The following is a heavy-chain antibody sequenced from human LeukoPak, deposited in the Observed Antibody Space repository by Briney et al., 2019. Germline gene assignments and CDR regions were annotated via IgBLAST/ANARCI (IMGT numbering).Heavy chain of an antibody. J-gene: IGHJ6*03. CDR3: ARGCSSTSSYYYYYMDV. CDR1: GGSFSGYY. V-gene: IGHV4-34*01. D-gene: IGHD2-2*01. CDR2: INHSGST. Sequence: SETLSLTCAVYGGSFSGYYWSWIRQPPGKGLEWIGEINHSGSTNYNPSLKSRVTISVDTSKNQFSLKLSSVTAADTAVYYCARGCSSTSSYYYYYMDVWGKGTTVTISS.